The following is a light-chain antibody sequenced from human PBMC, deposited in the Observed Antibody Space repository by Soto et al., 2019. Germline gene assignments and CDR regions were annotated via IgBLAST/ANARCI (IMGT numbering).Light chain of an antibody. CDR1: QSLNSW. Sequence: DIQMTQSPSTLSASIGDRVTITCRASQSLNSWLAWYQQKPGTAPKLLIYKASNLESGVPSRFSGSGSGTEFPLTISRLQPDDSATYYCQHYIDYFTFGGGTTVEIK. J-gene: IGKJ4*01. CDR3: QHYIDYFT. V-gene: IGKV1-5*03. CDR2: KAS.